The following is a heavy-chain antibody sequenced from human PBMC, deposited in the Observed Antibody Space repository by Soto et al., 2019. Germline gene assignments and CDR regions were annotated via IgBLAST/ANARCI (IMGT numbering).Heavy chain of an antibody. CDR3: TPGGGTMDY. CDR2: IKSKTDGGTT. CDR1: GFTFTNAW. Sequence: EVHLVESGGGLVEPGGSLRLSCVASGFTFTNAWMSWVRQAPGKGLEYVGRIKSKTDGGTTDYATPVEGRFTISRDDSKNTLYLQLNSLKTEDTGVYYCTPGGGTMDYWGQGTLVTASS. J-gene: IGHJ4*02. V-gene: IGHV3-15*01. D-gene: IGHD3-16*01.